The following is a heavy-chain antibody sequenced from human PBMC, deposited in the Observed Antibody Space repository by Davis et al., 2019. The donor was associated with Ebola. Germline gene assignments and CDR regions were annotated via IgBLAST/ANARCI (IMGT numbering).Heavy chain of an antibody. V-gene: IGHV4-59*12. CDR1: GGSISSYY. J-gene: IGHJ5*02. CDR3: ARGCYDFWSGYYKYNWFDP. Sequence: SETLSLTCTVSGGSISSYYWSWIRQPPGKGLEWIGYIYYSGSTNYNPSLKSRVTISVDTSKNQFSLKLSSVTAADTAVYYCARGCYDFWSGYYKYNWFDPWGQGTLVTVSS. D-gene: IGHD3-3*01. CDR2: IYYSGST.